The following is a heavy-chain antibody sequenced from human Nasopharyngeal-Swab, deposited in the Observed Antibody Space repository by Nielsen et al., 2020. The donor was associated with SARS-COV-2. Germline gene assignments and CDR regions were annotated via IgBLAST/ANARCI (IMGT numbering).Heavy chain of an antibody. CDR2: VRSKGNNYAT. Sequence: GESLKISCAASGFTFRDSAIHWVRQASGKGLEWVGRVRSKGNNYATAYSASVKGRFIIFRDDPTNTAYLQMNSLKTEDTAMYYCTRCGGGCYSRRDYWGQGTLVTVSS. J-gene: IGHJ4*02. CDR1: GFTFRDSA. CDR3: TRCGGGCYSRRDY. V-gene: IGHV3-73*01. D-gene: IGHD2-15*01.